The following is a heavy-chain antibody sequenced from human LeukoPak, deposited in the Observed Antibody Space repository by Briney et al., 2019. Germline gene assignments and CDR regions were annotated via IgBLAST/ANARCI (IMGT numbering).Heavy chain of an antibody. CDR1: GFTFSSYA. Sequence: GGSLRLSCAACGFTFSSYAMRWVREARGGGGEGVSRFKGNGGGTYNAHSVKGRSTISRDTSNNTLYLQMNSLRAEDTAVYYCAKNGVNYWYFDLWGRGTLVTVSS. V-gene: IGHV3-23*01. CDR3: AKNGVNYWYFDL. CDR2: FKGNGGGT. J-gene: IGHJ2*01. D-gene: IGHD2-8*01.